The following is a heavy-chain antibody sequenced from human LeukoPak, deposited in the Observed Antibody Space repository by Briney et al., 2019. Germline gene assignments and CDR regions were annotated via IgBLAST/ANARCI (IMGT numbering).Heavy chain of an antibody. CDR1: GFTFSSYG. CDR2: ISYDGSNK. Sequence: PGGSLRLSCAASGFTFSSYGMHWVRQAPGKGLEWVAVISYDGSNKYYADSVKGRFTISRDNSKNTLYLQMNSLRAEDTAVYYCAKVWGSSWYTVSDAFDIWGQGTMVTVSS. D-gene: IGHD6-13*01. V-gene: IGHV3-30*18. CDR3: AKVWGSSWYTVSDAFDI. J-gene: IGHJ3*02.